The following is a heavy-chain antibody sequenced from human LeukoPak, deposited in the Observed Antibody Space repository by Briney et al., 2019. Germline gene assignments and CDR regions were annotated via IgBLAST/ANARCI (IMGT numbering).Heavy chain of an antibody. J-gene: IGHJ4*02. D-gene: IGHD1-1*01. Sequence: SETLSLTCTVSGGSISSSSYYWGWLRQPPGKGLEWIGSIYYSGSTYYNPSLKSRVTISVDTSKNQFSLKLSSVTAADTAVYYCARDPELYYFDYWCQGTLVTVSS. V-gene: IGHV4-39*07. CDR3: ARDPELYYFDY. CDR1: GGSISSSSYY. CDR2: IYYSGST.